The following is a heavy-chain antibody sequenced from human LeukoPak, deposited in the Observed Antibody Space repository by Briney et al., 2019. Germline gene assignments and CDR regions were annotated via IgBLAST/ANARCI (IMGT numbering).Heavy chain of an antibody. V-gene: IGHV1-18*04. CDR1: GYTFTGYY. J-gene: IGHJ3*02. CDR3: ARATVTTLSDAFDI. CDR2: ISAYNGKT. Sequence: ASVKVSCKASGYTFTGYYMHWVRQAPGQGLEWMGWISAYNGKTNYAQKVQGRVTMTTDTSTSTAYMDLRSLRSDDTAVYYCARATVTTLSDAFDIWGQGTMVTVSS. D-gene: IGHD4-17*01.